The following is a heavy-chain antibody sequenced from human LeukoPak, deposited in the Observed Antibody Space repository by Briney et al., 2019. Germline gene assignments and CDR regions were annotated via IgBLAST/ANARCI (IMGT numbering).Heavy chain of an antibody. CDR2: IFDNGST. V-gene: IGHV4-59*01. CDR1: GGSISSYY. CDR3: ARGGYGSAFDF. D-gene: IGHD3-10*01. Sequence: EPSETLSLTCTVSGGSISSYYWSWIRLPPGKGLEWVASIFDNGSTNDNRSLKSRVTISLDTSNNQFSLKVNSVTAADTAVYYCARGGYGSAFDFWGQGTLVTVSS. J-gene: IGHJ4*02.